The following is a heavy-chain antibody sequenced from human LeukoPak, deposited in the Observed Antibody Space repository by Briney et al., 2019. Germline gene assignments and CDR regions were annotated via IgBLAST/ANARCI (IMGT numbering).Heavy chain of an antibody. D-gene: IGHD2-2*02. V-gene: IGHV3-13*01. J-gene: IGHJ4*02. CDR2: IGTAGDT. Sequence: GGSLRLSCAASGFIFSNFDMHWVRQATGEGLEWVSSIGTAGDTYYPDSVKGRFTISRDYSRNMLYLQMDSLRAEDTAFYYCAKDYSLYCSSASCYTPFDYWGQGALVTVSS. CDR3: AKDYSLYCSSASCYTPFDY. CDR1: GFIFSNFD.